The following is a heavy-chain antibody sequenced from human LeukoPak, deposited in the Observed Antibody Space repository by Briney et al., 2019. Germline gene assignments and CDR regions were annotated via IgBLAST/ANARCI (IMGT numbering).Heavy chain of an antibody. CDR3: ARDEDASVVVVAATPFDY. V-gene: IGHV3-23*01. J-gene: IGHJ4*02. CDR1: GFTFSSDA. D-gene: IGHD2-15*01. CDR2: INESGGKT. Sequence: GGNLRLCCAASGFTFSSDAMSWVRQATGNGLEWGSLINESGGKTYYADSVKGRFTISRDNSKNTLFLQMSSLRAEDTAVYYCARDEDASVVVVAATPFDYWGQGTLVTVSS.